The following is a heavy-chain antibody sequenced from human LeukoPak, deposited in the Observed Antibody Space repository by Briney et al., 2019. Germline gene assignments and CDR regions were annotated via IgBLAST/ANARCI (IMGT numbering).Heavy chain of an antibody. CDR1: GGSISSYY. V-gene: IGHV4-59*01. J-gene: IGHJ5*02. D-gene: IGHD6-13*01. CDR2: IYYSGST. Sequence: SETLSLTCTVSGGSISSYYWSWIRQPPGKGLEWIGYIYYSGSTNYNPSLKSRATISVDTSKNQFSLKLSSVTAADTAVYYCSGGGYGRWGGGFDPWGQGTLVTVSS. CDR3: SGGGYGRWGGGFDP.